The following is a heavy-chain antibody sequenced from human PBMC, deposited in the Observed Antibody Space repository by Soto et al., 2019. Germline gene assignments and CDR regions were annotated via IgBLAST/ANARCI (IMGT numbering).Heavy chain of an antibody. CDR3: AKERHPDGIWTFDS. CDR2: IKSKTDGGTT. Sequence: SSGASEVNSCNPWMSRVIKKQGKGLEWVGRIKSKTDGGTTDYAAPVKGRFTMSRDTSNNILYLQMNNLRVEDTAEYYCAKERHPDGIWTFDSWGQGTVVTVSS. D-gene: IGHD3-9*01. J-gene: IGHJ4*02. CDR1: EVNSCNPW. V-gene: IGHV3-15*01.